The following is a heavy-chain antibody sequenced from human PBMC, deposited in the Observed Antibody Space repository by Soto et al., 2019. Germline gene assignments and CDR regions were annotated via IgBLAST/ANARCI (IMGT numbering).Heavy chain of an antibody. CDR1: GGSISSGGYY. CDR2: IYYSGST. D-gene: IGHD3-22*01. V-gene: IGHV4-31*03. J-gene: IGHJ4*02. Sequence: QVQLQESGPGLVKPSQTLSLTCTVSGGSISSGGYYWSWIRQHPGKGLEWIGYIYYSGSTYYNPSLKSRVTISVDTSKNQFSLKLSSVTAADTAVYYCARDGYYYDSSGYQQHLFDYWGQGTLVTVSS. CDR3: ARDGYYYDSSGYQQHLFDY.